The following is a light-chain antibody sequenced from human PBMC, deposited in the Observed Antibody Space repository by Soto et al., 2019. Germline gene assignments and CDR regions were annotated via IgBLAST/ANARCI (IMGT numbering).Light chain of an antibody. J-gene: IGKJ1*01. CDR1: QDIHNF. Sequence: DSQMTQSPSSLSASVGDRVTITCQASQDIHNFLNWYQQKPGKAPKLLIYDASNLPTGVPSRFSGSGSVTDFTCTIGSLQPEDTGIYYCHQYDNFPWTFGHGNNVAIK. CDR3: HQYDNFPWT. V-gene: IGKV1-33*01. CDR2: DAS.